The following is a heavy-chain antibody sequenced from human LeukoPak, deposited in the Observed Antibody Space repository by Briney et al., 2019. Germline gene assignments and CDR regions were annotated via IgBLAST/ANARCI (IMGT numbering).Heavy chain of an antibody. CDR1: GHTFSSYY. V-gene: IGHV1-46*01. J-gene: IGHJ4*02. Sequence: VASVKVSCKASGHTFSSYYMHWVRQAPGQGLEWMGIINPSGGSTSYTQKFQGRVTMTRDTSTSTVYMELSSLRSEDTAVYYCARGRRKSSGYYYYFDYWGQGTLVTVSS. CDR2: INPSGGST. CDR3: ARGRRKSSGYYYYFDY. D-gene: IGHD3-22*01.